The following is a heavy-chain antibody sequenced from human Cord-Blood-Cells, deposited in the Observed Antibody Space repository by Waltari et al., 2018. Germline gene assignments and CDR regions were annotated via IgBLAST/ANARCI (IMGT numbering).Heavy chain of an antibody. V-gene: IGHV4-59*01. CDR1: GGSISSYY. CDR3: ASPSGSGSYYNAFDS. CDR2: IYYSGST. J-gene: IGHJ3*02. Sequence: QVQLQESGPGLVKPSETLSLTCTVSGGSISSYYWSWIRQPPGKGLEWIGYIYYSGSTNYNPSLKSRVTISVDTSKNQFSLKLSSVTAADTAVYYCASPSGSGSYYNAFDSWGQGTMVTVSS. D-gene: IGHD3-10*01.